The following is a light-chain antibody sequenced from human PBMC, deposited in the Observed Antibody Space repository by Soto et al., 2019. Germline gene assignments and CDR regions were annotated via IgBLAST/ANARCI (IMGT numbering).Light chain of an antibody. V-gene: IGKV3-20*01. CDR1: QSVVSXY. CDR3: QQYGRSPST. Sequence: EIVLTQSPGTLSLSPGERATLSCRASQSVVSXYLAWYQQKPGQAPRVLLYGASSRSAGISDRFSASGSGTDFTLTISRLEPEDFAVYYCQQYGRSPSTFGQGTKVEIK. CDR2: GAS. J-gene: IGKJ1*01.